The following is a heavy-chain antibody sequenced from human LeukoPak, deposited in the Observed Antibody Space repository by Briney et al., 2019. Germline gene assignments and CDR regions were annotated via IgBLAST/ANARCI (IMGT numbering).Heavy chain of an antibody. CDR3: ATRADAFDI. CDR1: GFTFSSYG. J-gene: IGHJ3*02. CDR2: ISYDGSNK. V-gene: IGHV3-30*03. Sequence: GGSLRPSCAASGFTFSSYGMHWVRQAPGKGLEWVAVISYDGSNKYYADSVKGRFTISRDNSKNTLYLQMNSLRAEDTAVYYCATRADAFDIWGQGTMVTVSS.